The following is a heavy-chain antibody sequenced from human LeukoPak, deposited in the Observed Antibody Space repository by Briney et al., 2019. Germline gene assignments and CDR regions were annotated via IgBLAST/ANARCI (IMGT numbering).Heavy chain of an antibody. CDR2: INPNSGGT. J-gene: IGHJ6*02. V-gene: IGHV1-2*02. CDR1: GYTFTGYY. CDR3: ARGYSSGRDSDMDV. D-gene: IGHD6-19*01. Sequence: GASVKVSCKASGYTFTGYYMHWVRQAPGQGLEWMGWINPNSGGTSYAQKFQGRVTMTRDTSISTAYMELSRLRSDDTAVYYCARGYSSGRDSDMDVWGQGTTVTVSS.